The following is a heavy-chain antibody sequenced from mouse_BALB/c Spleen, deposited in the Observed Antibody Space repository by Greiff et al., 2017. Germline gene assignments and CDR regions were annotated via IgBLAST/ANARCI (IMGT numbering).Heavy chain of an antibody. CDR3: ARDAYAMDY. Sequence: EVMLVESGGGLVQPGGSLKLSCAASGFTFSSYGMSWVRQTPDKRLELVATINSNGGSTYYPDSVKGRFTISRDNAKNTLYLQMSSLKSEDTAMYYCARDAYAMDYWGQGTSVTVSS. CDR1: GFTFSSYG. J-gene: IGHJ4*01. CDR2: INSNGGST. V-gene: IGHV5-6-3*01.